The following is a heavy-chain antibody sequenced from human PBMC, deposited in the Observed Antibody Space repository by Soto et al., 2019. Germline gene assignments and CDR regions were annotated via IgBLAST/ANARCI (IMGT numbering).Heavy chain of an antibody. V-gene: IGHV3-9*01. J-gene: IGHJ4*02. CDR1: GFTFDDYA. D-gene: IGHD6-6*01. CDR3: ALRIADRPFAWGGDFDY. Sequence: SGGSLRLSCAASGFTFDDYAMHWVRQAPGKGLEWVSGISWNSGSIGDADSVEGRFTISRDNAKNSLYLQMNSLRAEETALYYFALRIADRPFAWGGDFDYSAQGSLVTVSS. CDR2: ISWNSGSI.